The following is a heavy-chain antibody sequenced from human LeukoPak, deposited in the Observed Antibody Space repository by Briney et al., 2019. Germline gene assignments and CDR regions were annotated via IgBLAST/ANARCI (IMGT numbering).Heavy chain of an antibody. CDR3: TRKLTWGGVLAAHNFDY. CDR1: GFTFSSYS. CDR2: IRSKAYGGTT. Sequence: GGSLRLSCAAPGFTFSSYSMNWVRQAPGKGLEWVGFIRSKAYGGTTEYAASVKGRFTISRDDSKSIAYLQMHSLKTEDTAVYYCTRKLTWGGVLAAHNFDYWGQGTLVTVSS. D-gene: IGHD2-2*01. V-gene: IGHV3-49*04. J-gene: IGHJ4*02.